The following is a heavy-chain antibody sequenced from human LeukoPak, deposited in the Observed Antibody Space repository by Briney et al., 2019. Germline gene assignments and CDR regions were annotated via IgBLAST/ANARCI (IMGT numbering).Heavy chain of an antibody. CDR1: GFTFSDYN. J-gene: IGHJ4*02. Sequence: PGGSLRLSCAASGFTFSDYNMIWIRQAPGKGLEWVSYISSSGSTIYYADSVKGRFTISRDNAKNSLYLQMNSLRAEDTAVYYLGRAHFCSDYSYWGQGTLVTVSS. CDR2: ISSSGSTI. V-gene: IGHV3-11*04. D-gene: IGHD3-3*02. CDR3: GRAHFCSDYSY.